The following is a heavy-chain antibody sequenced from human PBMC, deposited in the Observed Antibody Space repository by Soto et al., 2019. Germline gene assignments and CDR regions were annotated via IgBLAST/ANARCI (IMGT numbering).Heavy chain of an antibody. Sequence: PGGSLRLSCAASGFTFSSYGMHWVRQAPGKGLEWVAVIWYDGSNKYYADSVKGRFTISRDNSKNTLYLQMNSLRAEDTAVYYCAGEGIQLWLHAFDIWGQGTMVTVSS. CDR3: AGEGIQLWLHAFDI. CDR2: IWYDGSNK. V-gene: IGHV3-33*01. J-gene: IGHJ3*02. CDR1: GFTFSSYG. D-gene: IGHD5-18*01.